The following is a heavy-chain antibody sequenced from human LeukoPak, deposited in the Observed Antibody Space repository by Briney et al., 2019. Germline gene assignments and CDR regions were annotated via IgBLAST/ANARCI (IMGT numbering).Heavy chain of an antibody. V-gene: IGHV1-3*01. CDR2: IYAGNGNV. CDR1: GYTLSTYT. CDR3: AREVAL. D-gene: IGHD2-15*01. Sequence: ASVKVSCKASGYTLSTYTMHWLRQSPGQRPEWMGCIYAGNGNVKYSQNFQGRVSITRDTSASTAYMELRSLRSEDTAVYYCAREVALWGQGTLVTVSS. J-gene: IGHJ4*02.